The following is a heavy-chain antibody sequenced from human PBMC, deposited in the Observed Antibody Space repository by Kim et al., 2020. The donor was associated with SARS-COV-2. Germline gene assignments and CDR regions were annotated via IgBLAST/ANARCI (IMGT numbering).Heavy chain of an antibody. V-gene: IGHV4-59*01. D-gene: IGHD6-19*01. J-gene: IGHJ4*02. CDR1: GGSISSYY. Sequence: SETLSLTCTVSGGSISSYYWSWIRQPPGKGLEWIGYIYYSGSTNYNPSLKSRVTISVDTSKNQFSLKLSSVTAADTAVYYCAREGPYSSGWYDYWGQGTLVTVSS. CDR3: AREGPYSSGWYDY. CDR2: IYYSGST.